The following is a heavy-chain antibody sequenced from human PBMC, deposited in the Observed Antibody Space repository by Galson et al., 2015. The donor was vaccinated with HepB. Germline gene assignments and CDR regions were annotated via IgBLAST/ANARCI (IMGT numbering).Heavy chain of an antibody. CDR3: ARDSIGEGGVVTKEYVWFDP. CDR1: GFTFSRYS. V-gene: IGHV3-21*01. CDR2: ISSSSSYI. D-gene: IGHD3-3*01. J-gene: IGHJ5*02. Sequence: SLRLSCAASGFTFSRYSMNWVRQAPGKGLEWVSSISSSSSYIYYADSVKGRFTISRDNAKNSLYLQMNSLRAEDTAVYYCARDSIGEGGVVTKEYVWFDPWGQGTLVTVSS.